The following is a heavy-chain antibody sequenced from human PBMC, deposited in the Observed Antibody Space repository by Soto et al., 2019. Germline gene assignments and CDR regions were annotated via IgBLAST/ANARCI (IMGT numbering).Heavy chain of an antibody. CDR2: IYWDDDK. CDR3: ATSWIGKTGNTGFDF. D-gene: IGHD1-7*01. J-gene: IGHJ4*02. V-gene: IGHV2-5*02. Sequence: SGPTLVNHKQTLTLTCTFSGFSLSTSGVGVGWIRQPPGKALEWLALIYWDDDKRYSPSLKSRLTITKDTSKDQVVLTMTNMAPGDKAPFFWATSWIGKTGNTGFDFWGQGT. CDR1: GFSLSTSGVG.